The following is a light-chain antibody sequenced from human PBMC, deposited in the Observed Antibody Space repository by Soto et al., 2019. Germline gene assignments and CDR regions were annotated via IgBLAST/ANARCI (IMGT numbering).Light chain of an antibody. CDR1: QSVTTY. J-gene: IGKJ4*01. V-gene: IGKV3-20*01. CDR3: QQYAGSPLA. CDR2: GAS. Sequence: EVVLTQSPGTLSLSLGEKATLSCRASQSVTTYIAWYQQKPGQAPRLLIYGASGRAAGIPDRFSGSGSGTDFTLAISKLEPDDFAVYYCQQYAGSPLAFGGGTKVDIK.